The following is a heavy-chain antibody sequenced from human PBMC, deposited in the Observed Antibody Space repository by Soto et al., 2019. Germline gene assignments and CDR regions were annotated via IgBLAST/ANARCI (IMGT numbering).Heavy chain of an antibody. Sequence: GGSLRLSCAASGFTFSSYAMSWVRQAPGKGLEWVSAISGSGGSTYYADSVKGRFTISRDNSKNTLYLQMNSLRAEDTAVYYCAKEITPQYSKYVVRRFDPWGQGTLVTVSS. V-gene: IGHV3-23*01. CDR3: AKEITPQYSKYVVRRFDP. J-gene: IGHJ5*02. CDR1: GFTFSSYA. CDR2: ISGSGGST. D-gene: IGHD3-10*01.